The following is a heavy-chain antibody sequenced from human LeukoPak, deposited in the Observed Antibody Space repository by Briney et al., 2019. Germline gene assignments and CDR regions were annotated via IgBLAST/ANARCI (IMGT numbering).Heavy chain of an antibody. CDR3: ARELDSSGYFDY. CDR1: GLTVSSNY. CDR2: IYSGGST. J-gene: IGHJ4*02. D-gene: IGHD3-22*01. Sequence: PGGSLRLSCAASGLTVSSNYMSWVRRAPGRGLEWVSVIYSGGSTYYADSVKGRFTISRDNSGNTLYLQMNSLRAEDTAVYYCARELDSSGYFDYWGQGTLVTVSS. V-gene: IGHV3-53*01.